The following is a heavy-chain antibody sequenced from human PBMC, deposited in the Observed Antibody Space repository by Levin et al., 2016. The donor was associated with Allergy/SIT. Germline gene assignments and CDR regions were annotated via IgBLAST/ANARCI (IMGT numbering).Heavy chain of an antibody. CDR3: AREVYYYGMDV. Sequence: SETLSLTCTVSGGSVSSGSYYWSWIRQPPGKGLEWIGYIYYSGSTNYNPSLKSRVTISVDTSKNQFSLKLSSVTAADTAVYYCAREVYYYGMDVWGQGTTVTVSS. CDR2: IYYSGST. V-gene: IGHV4-61*01. J-gene: IGHJ6*02. CDR1: GGSVSSGSYY.